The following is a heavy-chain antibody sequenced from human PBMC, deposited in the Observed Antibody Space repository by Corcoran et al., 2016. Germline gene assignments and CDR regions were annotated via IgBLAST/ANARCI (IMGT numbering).Heavy chain of an antibody. J-gene: IGHJ5*02. CDR2: IYPGDSDT. V-gene: IGHV5-51*01. Sequence: EVQLVQSGAEVKKPRESLKISCKGSGYSFTSYWIGWVRQMPGKGLEWMGIIYPGDSDTRYSPSFQGQVTITADKSISTAYLQWSSLKASDTAMDYCAGRVYSGYEGSWFDPWGQGTLVTGSS. CDR3: AGRVYSGYEGSWFDP. D-gene: IGHD5-12*01. CDR1: GYSFTSYW.